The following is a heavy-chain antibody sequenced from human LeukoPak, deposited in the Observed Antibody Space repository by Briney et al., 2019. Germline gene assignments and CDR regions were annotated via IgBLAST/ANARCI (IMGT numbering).Heavy chain of an antibody. Sequence: GGSLRLSCAASGFTFSSHALNWVRQAPGKGLEWASTISATGSSTYYADSVKGRFTISRDNSKNTLYLQTNNLRAEDTAVYYCAMNAGQWLVPYDHWGQGTLVTVSS. CDR2: ISATGSST. CDR3: AMNAGQWLVPYDH. V-gene: IGHV3-23*01. J-gene: IGHJ4*02. D-gene: IGHD6-19*01. CDR1: GFTFSSHA.